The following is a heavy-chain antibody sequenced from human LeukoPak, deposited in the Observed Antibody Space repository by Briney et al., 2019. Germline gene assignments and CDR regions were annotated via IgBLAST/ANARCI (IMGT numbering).Heavy chain of an antibody. CDR1: GFTFSSYG. J-gene: IGHJ6*04. Sequence: GRSLRLSCAASGFTFSSYGMHWVRQAPGKGLEWVAVISYDGSNKYYADSVKGRFTISRDNSKNTLYLQMNSLRAEDTAVYYCAKEILRYFDWLPTDYYGMDVWGKGTTVTVSS. V-gene: IGHV3-30*18. CDR2: ISYDGSNK. D-gene: IGHD3-9*01. CDR3: AKEILRYFDWLPTDYYGMDV.